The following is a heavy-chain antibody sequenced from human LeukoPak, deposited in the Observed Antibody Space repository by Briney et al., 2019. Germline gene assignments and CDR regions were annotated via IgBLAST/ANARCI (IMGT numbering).Heavy chain of an antibody. J-gene: IGHJ4*02. CDR3: ARGVGATEIDY. V-gene: IGHV1-18*03. CDR1: GYTFTSYG. CDR2: ISAYNGNT. D-gene: IGHD1-26*01. Sequence: GASVKVSCKASGYTFTSYGISWVRQAPGQGLEWMGWISAYNGNTNYAQKLQGRVTITRDTSASTAYMELSSLRSEDMAVYYCARGVGATEIDYWGQGTLVTVSS.